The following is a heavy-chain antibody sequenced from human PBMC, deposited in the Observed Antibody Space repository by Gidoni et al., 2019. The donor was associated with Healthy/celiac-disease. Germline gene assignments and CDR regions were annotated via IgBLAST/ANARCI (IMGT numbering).Heavy chain of an antibody. J-gene: IGHJ5*02. Sequence: QVQLVQSGAEVTKPGASVKVSCKASGYTFTGYYRHWVRQAPGQGLEWRGWINPKRGGTNYAQKFQGWVTMTRDTSISTAYMGLSRLRSDDTAVYYCARGGRSGVRGVIITGFDPWGQGTLVTVSS. CDR2: INPKRGGT. CDR3: ARGGRSGVRGVIITGFDP. CDR1: GYTFTGYY. D-gene: IGHD3-10*01. V-gene: IGHV1-2*04.